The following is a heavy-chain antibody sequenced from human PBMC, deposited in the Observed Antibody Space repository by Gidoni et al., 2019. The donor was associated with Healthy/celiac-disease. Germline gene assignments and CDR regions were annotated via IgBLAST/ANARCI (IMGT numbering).Heavy chain of an antibody. CDR1: GYTFTGYY. V-gene: IGHV1-2*04. Sequence: QVQLVQSGAEVKKPGASVKVSCKASGYTFTGYYMHWVRQAPGQGLEWMGWINPNSGGTNYAQKFQGWVTMTRDTSISTAYMELSRLRSDDTAVYYCASASYYDFWSGFYGMDVWGQGTTVTVSS. D-gene: IGHD3-3*01. J-gene: IGHJ6*02. CDR2: INPNSGGT. CDR3: ASASYYDFWSGFYGMDV.